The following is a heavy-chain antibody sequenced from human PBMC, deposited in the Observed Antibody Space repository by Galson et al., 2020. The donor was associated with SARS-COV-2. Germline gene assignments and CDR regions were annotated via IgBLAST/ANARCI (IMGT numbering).Heavy chain of an antibody. CDR1: GASISSDDYY. CDR2: IYYGGKT. Sequence: SETLSLTCTVSGASISSDDYYWSWIRQSPAKGLEWIGYIYYGGKTYNNPSLKSRLTISIDASKNQFSLMVNSVTAADTAIYYCARGYCSSSSCRSVPFYYYMDVWGKGTTVTVSS. CDR3: ARGYCSSSSCRSVPFYYYMDV. J-gene: IGHJ6*03. D-gene: IGHD2-2*01. V-gene: IGHV4-30-4*01.